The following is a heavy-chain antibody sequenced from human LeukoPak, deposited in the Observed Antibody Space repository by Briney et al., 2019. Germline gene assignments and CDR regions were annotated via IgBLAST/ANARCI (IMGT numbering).Heavy chain of an antibody. CDR3: ARETTVTTGGYNWFDP. Sequence: ASVKVSCKASGYTFTGYYMHWVRQAPGQGLEWMGIINPSGGSTSYAQKFQGRVTMTRDMSTSTVYMELSSLRSEDTAVYYCARETTVTTGGYNWFDPWGQGTLVTVSS. D-gene: IGHD4-17*01. CDR1: GYTFTGYY. J-gene: IGHJ5*02. CDR2: INPSGGST. V-gene: IGHV1-46*01.